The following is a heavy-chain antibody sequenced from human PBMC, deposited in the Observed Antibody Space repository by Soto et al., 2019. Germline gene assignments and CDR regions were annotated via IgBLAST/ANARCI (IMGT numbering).Heavy chain of an antibody. CDR1: GDSINRGAYY. CDR3: ANSAVVVVAPDDY. J-gene: IGHJ4*02. D-gene: IGHD2-15*01. Sequence: SETLSLTCTVSGDSINRGAYYWTWIRQHPGKGLEWIGYIYYSGSTYYNPSLKSRVTISVDTSNNQFSLKLSSVTAADTAVYYCANSAVVVVAPDDYWGQGTLVTVSS. CDR2: IYYSGST. V-gene: IGHV4-31*03.